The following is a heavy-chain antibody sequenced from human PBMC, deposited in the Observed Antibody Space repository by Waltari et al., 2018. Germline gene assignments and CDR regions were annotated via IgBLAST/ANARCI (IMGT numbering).Heavy chain of an antibody. CDR3: ARSYYDFWSGQNWFDP. V-gene: IGHV5-51*03. J-gene: IGHJ5*02. CDR2: TDPGDPET. D-gene: IGHD3-3*01. Sequence: EVQLVQSGAEVKKPGESLKISCKGSGYSFTSYWIGWVRQMPGKGLEWSGFTDPGDPETRYSPSFQGQVTISADKSISTAYLQWISLKASDTAMDYCARSYYDFWSGQNWFDPWGQGTLVTVSS. CDR1: GYSFTSYW.